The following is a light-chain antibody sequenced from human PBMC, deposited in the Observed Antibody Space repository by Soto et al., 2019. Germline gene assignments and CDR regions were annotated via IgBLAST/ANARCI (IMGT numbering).Light chain of an antibody. J-gene: IGKJ5*01. CDR3: QQRSKWPST. CDR2: DVS. V-gene: IGKV3-11*01. CDR1: QSVSSY. Sequence: EIVLTQSPATLSLSPGERATLSCRASQSVSSYLAWYQQKPGQAPRLLIYDVSNRATGIPARFSGSGSGTDFTLTISSLEPEDFAVYYCQQRSKWPSTFGQGTRLEIK.